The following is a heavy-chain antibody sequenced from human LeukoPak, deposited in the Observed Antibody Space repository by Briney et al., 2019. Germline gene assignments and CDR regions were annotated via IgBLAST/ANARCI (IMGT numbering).Heavy chain of an antibody. D-gene: IGHD1-1*01. CDR3: ARAAGTTTGGMDV. V-gene: IGHV3-30*04. CDR2: ISYDGSYK. J-gene: IGHJ6*02. CDR1: GFTSSGYA. Sequence: GGSLRLSCAASGFTSSGYAIHWVRQAPGKGLEWVAVISYDGSYKYYGDSVKGRFTMSRDTSKNTVSLHMNGLRVEDTAVYYCARAAGTTTGGMDVWGQGTTVTVSS.